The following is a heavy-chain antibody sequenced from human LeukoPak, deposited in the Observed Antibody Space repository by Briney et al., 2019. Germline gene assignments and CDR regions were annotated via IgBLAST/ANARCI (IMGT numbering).Heavy chain of an antibody. J-gene: IGHJ4*02. Sequence: GGSLRLSCAASGIIFSNYWMHWVRQAPGEGLVWVSRINRDGSSTIYADSVKGRFTISRDNAKNTLYLQMNSLRAEDTAVYYCARGGGYSYGSFDYWGQGTLVTVSS. V-gene: IGHV3-74*01. CDR1: GIIFSNYW. CDR2: INRDGSST. D-gene: IGHD5-18*01. CDR3: ARGGGYSYGSFDY.